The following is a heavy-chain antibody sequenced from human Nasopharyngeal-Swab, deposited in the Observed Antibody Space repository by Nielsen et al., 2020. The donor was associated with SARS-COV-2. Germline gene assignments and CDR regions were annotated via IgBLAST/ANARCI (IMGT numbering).Heavy chain of an antibody. J-gene: IGHJ6*02. Sequence: GGSLRLSCAASGFTFDDYAMHWVRQAPGKGLEWVSGISWNSGSIGYADSVKGRFTISRDNAKNSLYLQMNSLRAEDTALYYCASSTSRYYYYYGMDVWGQGTTVTVSS. D-gene: IGHD2-2*01. CDR1: GFTFDDYA. V-gene: IGHV3-9*01. CDR3: ASSTSRYYYYYGMDV. CDR2: ISWNSGSI.